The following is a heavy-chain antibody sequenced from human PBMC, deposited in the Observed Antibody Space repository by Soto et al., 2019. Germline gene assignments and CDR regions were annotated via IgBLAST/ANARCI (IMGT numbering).Heavy chain of an antibody. J-gene: IGHJ5*02. V-gene: IGHV1-24*01. CDR2: FDPEDGET. Sequence: QVQLVQSGAEVKKPGASVKVSCKVSGYTLTELSMHWVRQAPGKGLEWMGGFDPEDGETIYAQKFQGRVTMTEDTSTDTAYMELSSLRSEDTAVYYCATGIVVVPAATGHAWTWFDPWGQGTLVTVSS. D-gene: IGHD2-2*01. CDR3: ATGIVVVPAATGHAWTWFDP. CDR1: GYTLTELS.